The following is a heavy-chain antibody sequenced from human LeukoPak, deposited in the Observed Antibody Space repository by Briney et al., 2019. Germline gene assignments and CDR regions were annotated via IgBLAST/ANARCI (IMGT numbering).Heavy chain of an antibody. Sequence: GGSLRLSCAASGFTFSSYSMMWVRQAPGKGLEWVSYISSSSTTIHYADSVKGRFTISRDNSKNTLYLQMNSLRAEDTAVYYCARRAGAYSHPYDYWGQGTLVTVSS. CDR3: ARRAGAYSHPYDY. V-gene: IGHV3-48*01. D-gene: IGHD4/OR15-4a*01. J-gene: IGHJ4*02. CDR2: ISSSSTTI. CDR1: GFTFSSYS.